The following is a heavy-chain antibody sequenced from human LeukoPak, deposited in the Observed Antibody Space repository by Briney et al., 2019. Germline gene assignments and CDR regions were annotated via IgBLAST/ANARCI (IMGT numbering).Heavy chain of an antibody. V-gene: IGHV3-11*01. CDR3: ARAPYSGSYPVAPESYFDR. D-gene: IGHD1-26*01. CDR1: GFTFSDYY. J-gene: IGHJ2*01. CDR2: ISSSGSTI. Sequence: NPGGSLRLSCAASGFTFSDYYMSWLRQAPGKGLEWVSYISSSGSTIYYADSVKVRFTIYRDNAKNSLYLQMNTLRAAAAAVYYRARAPYSGSYPVAPESYFDRWRRATLVTVSS.